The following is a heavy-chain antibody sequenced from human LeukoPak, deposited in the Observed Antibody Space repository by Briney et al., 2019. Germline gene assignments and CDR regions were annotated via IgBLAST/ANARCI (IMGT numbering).Heavy chain of an antibody. Sequence: GGSLRLSCAASGFNFSSYAMSWVRQAPGKGLEWVSAISGSGIYTYYAGSVKGRFTISRDNSKNTLYLQMNALRAEDTAVYYCAKSRAVDVNWFDPWGQGTLVTVSS. V-gene: IGHV3-23*01. CDR3: AKSRAVDVNWFDP. CDR1: GFNFSSYA. J-gene: IGHJ5*02. CDR2: ISGSGIYT. D-gene: IGHD3-10*01.